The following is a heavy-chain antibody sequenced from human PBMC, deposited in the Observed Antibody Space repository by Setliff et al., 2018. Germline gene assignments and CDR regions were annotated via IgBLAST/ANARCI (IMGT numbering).Heavy chain of an antibody. CDR1: GYIFNTSG. V-gene: IGHV1-18*01. J-gene: IGHJ6*03. CDR3: ARSPPNRGVGQGHHMDV. Sequence: ASVKVSCKASGYIFNTSGISWLRRAPGQGLEWIGWISPYNGDTKYAQNLQGRVTLTIDTSTSTAYVEVRSRRSDDTAVYYCARSPPNRGVGQGHHMDVWGKGTTVTVSS. D-gene: IGHD1-26*01. CDR2: ISPYNGDT.